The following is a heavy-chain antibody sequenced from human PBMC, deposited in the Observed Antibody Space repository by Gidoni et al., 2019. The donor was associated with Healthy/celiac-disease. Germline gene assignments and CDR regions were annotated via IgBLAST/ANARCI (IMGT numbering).Heavy chain of an antibody. J-gene: IGHJ4*02. V-gene: IGHV3-23*01. CDR1: GFTFSSYA. CDR3: AKGRYGGKTYFDY. Sequence: EVQLLTYGGALVQPGGSLRLSCAAYGFTFSSYARSWVRQAPGKGLEWVSAISGSGGSTYYADSVKGRFTISRDNSKNTLYLQMNSLRAEDTAVYYCAKGRYGGKTYFDYWGQGTLVTVSS. CDR2: ISGSGGST. D-gene: IGHD4-17*01.